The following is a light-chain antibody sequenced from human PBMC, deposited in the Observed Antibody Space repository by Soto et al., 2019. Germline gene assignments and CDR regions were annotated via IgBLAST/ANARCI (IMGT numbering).Light chain of an antibody. CDR1: QTVTNNY. CDR2: GAS. V-gene: IGKV3-20*01. Sequence: EIVLTQSPGTLSLSPGERATLSCRASQTVTNNYLAWYQQKPGQAPRLLIYGASRRATGIPDRFIGSGSGTDFTLTISILEPEDFAVYYCHQCSRSPLTFGGGTKVEIK. CDR3: HQCSRSPLT. J-gene: IGKJ4*01.